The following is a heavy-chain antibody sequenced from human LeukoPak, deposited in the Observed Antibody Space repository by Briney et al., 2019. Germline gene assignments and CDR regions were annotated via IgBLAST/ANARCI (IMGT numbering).Heavy chain of an antibody. V-gene: IGHV1-69*13. CDR2: IIPIFDTE. J-gene: IGHJ4*02. CDR3: ARVNDILTGYYNGYFNY. Sequence: SVKVSCKASGGTFNNYAISWVRQAPGQGLWWMCGIIPIFDTENYAQKFQGRVRITADEYTSTAYKELSSLRSEDTAVYYCARVNDILTGYYNGYFNYWGQGTLVTVSS. CDR1: GGTFNNYA. D-gene: IGHD3-9*01.